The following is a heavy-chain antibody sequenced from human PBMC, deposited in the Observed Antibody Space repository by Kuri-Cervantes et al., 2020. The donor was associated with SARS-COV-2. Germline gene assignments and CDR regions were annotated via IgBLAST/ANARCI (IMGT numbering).Heavy chain of an antibody. J-gene: IGHJ4*02. D-gene: IGHD3-16*01. CDR1: GASVSSSNYF. V-gene: IGHV4-39*01. CDR2: IYYSGST. CDR3: ARLFDYFDY. Sequence: SETLSLTCTVSGASVSSSNYFWGWVRQPPGKGLEWIGSIYYSGSTYYNPSLKSRVTISVDTSKNQFSLRLSSVTAADTAVYFCARLFDYFDYWGQGSLVTVSS.